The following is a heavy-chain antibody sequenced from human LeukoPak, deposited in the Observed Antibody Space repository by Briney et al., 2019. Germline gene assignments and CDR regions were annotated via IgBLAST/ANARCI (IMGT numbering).Heavy chain of an antibody. V-gene: IGHV3-23*01. J-gene: IGHJ4*02. D-gene: IGHD6-19*01. CDR1: GFTFSSYA. CDR2: LSPSGGTT. Sequence: PGGTLRLSCAASGFTFSSYAMSWVRQAPGKGLEWVSGLSPSGGTTSYADSVKGRFTISRDNSKNTMYLQLNSLRAEDTAVYYCAKRHSEAVAGTYYFDYWGQGTLVTV. CDR3: AKRHSEAVAGTYYFDY.